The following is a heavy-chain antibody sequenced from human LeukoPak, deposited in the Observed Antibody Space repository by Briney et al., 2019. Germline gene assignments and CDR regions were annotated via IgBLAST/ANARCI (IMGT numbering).Heavy chain of an antibody. D-gene: IGHD6-13*01. CDR3: ARDLRGAAGFDP. Sequence: GGSLRLSCAASGFTFSLFAMHWVRQSPGKGLEWVAAISYDGKDKFYADSVQGRFTFSRDNSKNTLSLQMNSLRPEDSAVYYCARDLRGAAGFDPWGQGTLVTVA. CDR1: GFTFSLFA. V-gene: IGHV3-30*04. J-gene: IGHJ5*02. CDR2: ISYDGKDK.